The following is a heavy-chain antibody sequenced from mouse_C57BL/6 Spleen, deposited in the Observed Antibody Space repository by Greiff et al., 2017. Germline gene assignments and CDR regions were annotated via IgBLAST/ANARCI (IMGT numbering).Heavy chain of an antibody. CDR3: ARRAIPHYAMDY. D-gene: IGHD3-1*01. V-gene: IGHV1-80*01. J-gene: IGHJ4*01. CDR2: IYPGDGDT. CDR1: GYAFSSYW. Sequence: QVQLQQSGAELVKPGASVKISCKASGYAFSSYWMNWVKQRPGKGLEGIGQIYPGDGDTNYNGKFKGKATLTADKSSSTAYMQLSSLTSEDSAVYFCARRAIPHYAMDYWGQGTSVTVSS.